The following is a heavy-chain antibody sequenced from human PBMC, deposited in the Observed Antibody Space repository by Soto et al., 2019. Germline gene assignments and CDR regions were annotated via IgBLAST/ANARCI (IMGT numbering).Heavy chain of an antibody. V-gene: IGHV3-30*18. Sequence: PGGSLRLSCAASGFTFSSYGMHWVRQAPGKGLAWVAYISYDGSNKYYADSVKGRFTISRDNSQNTLYLQMNSLRGEDTAVFYCAKDFLAGSCMDVWGQGTTVTVSS. CDR2: ISYDGSNK. CDR1: GFTFSSYG. CDR3: AKDFLAGSCMDV. D-gene: IGHD6-13*01. J-gene: IGHJ6*02.